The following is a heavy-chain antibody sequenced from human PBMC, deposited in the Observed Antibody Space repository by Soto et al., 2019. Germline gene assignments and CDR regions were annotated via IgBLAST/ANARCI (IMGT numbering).Heavy chain of an antibody. D-gene: IGHD3-22*01. CDR2: ISPYDDNT. CDR1: GYIFTSYG. Sequence: QVQVVQSGGEVKEPGASVRVSCKTSGYIFTSYGITWVRQAPGQGLEWLGWISPYDDNTNYAQNRQGRFRMSTDTSTRTAYMELRNLRSDDTAVYYCARGGYYDSSGSRNYHYYGMDVWGQGTTITVS. J-gene: IGHJ6*02. V-gene: IGHV1-18*01. CDR3: ARGGYYDSSGSRNYHYYGMDV.